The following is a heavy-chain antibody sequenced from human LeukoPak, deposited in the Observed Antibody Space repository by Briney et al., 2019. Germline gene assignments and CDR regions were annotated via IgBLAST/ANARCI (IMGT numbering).Heavy chain of an antibody. Sequence: PGGSLRLSCAASGFTFSSYAMSWVRQAPGKGLEWVGHIKSNPDGGTTDYAAPVKGRFTISRDDSRDTLFLQMNSLKTEDTAVYFCTTANGYGGYHSPWDWGQGTLVTVSS. J-gene: IGHJ4*02. D-gene: IGHD5-12*01. V-gene: IGHV3-15*01. CDR3: TTANGYGGYHSPWD. CDR2: IKSNPDGGTT. CDR1: GFTFSSYA.